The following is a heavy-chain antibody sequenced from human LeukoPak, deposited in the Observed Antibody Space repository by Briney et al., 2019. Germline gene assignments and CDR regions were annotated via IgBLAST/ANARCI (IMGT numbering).Heavy chain of an antibody. Sequence: PGGSLRLSCAASGFSVSSNYMNWVRQAPGKGLEWVAVISYDGSNKYYADSVKGRFTISRDNSKNTLYLQMNSLRAEDTAVYYCAKVGPHRDYYYYMDVWGKGTTVTVSS. CDR3: AKVGPHRDYYYYMDV. J-gene: IGHJ6*03. CDR1: GFSVSSNY. V-gene: IGHV3-30*18. CDR2: ISYDGSNK. D-gene: IGHD3-16*01.